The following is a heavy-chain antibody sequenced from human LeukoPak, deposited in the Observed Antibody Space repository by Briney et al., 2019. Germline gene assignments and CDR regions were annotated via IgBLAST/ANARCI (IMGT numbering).Heavy chain of an antibody. J-gene: IGHJ3*02. D-gene: IGHD3-22*01. CDR2: IYTSGST. CDR1: GGSISSNTYY. V-gene: IGHV4-61*02. CDR3: ARDRHYYSSSGYYFKFERNPNDAFDI. Sequence: SETLSLTCTVSGGSISSNTYYWSWIRQPAGKGLEWIGRIYTSGSTNYNPSLKSRVTISVDTSKNQFSLKLSSVTAADTAVYYCARDRHYYSSSGYYFKFERNPNDAFDIWGQGTVVTVSS.